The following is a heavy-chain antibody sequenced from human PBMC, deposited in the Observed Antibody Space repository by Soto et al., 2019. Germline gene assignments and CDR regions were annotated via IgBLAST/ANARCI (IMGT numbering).Heavy chain of an antibody. CDR2: IIPIFGTA. D-gene: IGHD4-17*01. V-gene: IGHV1-69*13. CDR1: GGTFSSYA. Sequence: SVKVSCKASGGTFSSYAISWVRQAPGQGLEWMGGIIPIFGTANYAQKFQGRVTITADESTSTAYMELSSLRSEDTAMYYCARETGDYGDYVRAFDIWGQGTMVTVSS. J-gene: IGHJ3*02. CDR3: ARETGDYGDYVRAFDI.